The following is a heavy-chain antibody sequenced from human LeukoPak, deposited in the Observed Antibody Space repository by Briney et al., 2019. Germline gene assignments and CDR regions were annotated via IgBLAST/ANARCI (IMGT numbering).Heavy chain of an antibody. Sequence: GGSLRLSCAASGFTVRNHAMNWVRQAPGKGLEWVSTIRESSGHTYYEDSVKGRFTISRDISKNTVYLQMFSLRVEDTAVYFCAKRPITGDDKSFDYWGQGTLVTVSS. CDR3: AKRPITGDDKSFDY. CDR1: GFTVRNHA. J-gene: IGHJ4*02. CDR2: IRESSGHT. D-gene: IGHD3-9*01. V-gene: IGHV3-23*01.